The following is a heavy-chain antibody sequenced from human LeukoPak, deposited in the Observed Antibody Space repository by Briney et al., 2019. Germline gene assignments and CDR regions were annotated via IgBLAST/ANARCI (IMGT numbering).Heavy chain of an antibody. CDR3: ARTLGYCSGGTCYAPWFDP. J-gene: IGHJ5*02. Sequence: GGSLRLSCAASGFTFSSYGMSWVRQAPGKGLEWVSAISGSGGSTYYADSVKGRFTISRDNSKNTLYLQMNSLRAEDTGVYHCARTLGYCSGGTCYAPWFDPWGQGTLVTVSS. CDR1: GFTFSSYG. CDR2: ISGSGGST. V-gene: IGHV3-23*01. D-gene: IGHD2-15*01.